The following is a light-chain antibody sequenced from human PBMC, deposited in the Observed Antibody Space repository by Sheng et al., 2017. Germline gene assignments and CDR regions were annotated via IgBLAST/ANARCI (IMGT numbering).Light chain of an antibody. Sequence: EILMTQSPATLSASPGERATLSCRASQSLNNNLAWYQQKPGQAPRLLISGASTRATGIPARFSGSGSGTEFTLTISSLQSEDFAVYYCQQYNNWPRTFGQG. CDR2: GAS. V-gene: IGKV3-15*01. CDR1: QSLNNN. J-gene: IGKJ1*01. CDR3: QQYNNWPRT.